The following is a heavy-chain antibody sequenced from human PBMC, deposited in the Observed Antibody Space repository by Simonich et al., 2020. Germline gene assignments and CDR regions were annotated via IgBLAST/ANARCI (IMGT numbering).Heavy chain of an antibody. J-gene: IGHJ3*02. Sequence: QVQLVESGGGVVQPGRSLRLSCAASGFTFSSYAMHWVRQAPGKGLDGVAVLSYEGSNKYYADSVEGRFTISRDKSKNTLYLQMNSLRAEDTAVYYCAREGLLLDAFDIWGQGTMVTVSS. CDR3: AREGLLLDAFDI. V-gene: IGHV3-30*07. CDR1: GFTFSSYA. D-gene: IGHD2-15*01. CDR2: LSYEGSNK.